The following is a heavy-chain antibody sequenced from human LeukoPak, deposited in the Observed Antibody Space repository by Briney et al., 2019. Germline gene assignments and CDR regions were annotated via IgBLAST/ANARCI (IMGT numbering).Heavy chain of an antibody. CDR1: GFTFSSYA. CDR3: ARNQWSPYYYYYALDV. D-gene: IGHD2-15*01. V-gene: IGHV3-7*01. CDR2: IKQDGSEN. J-gene: IGHJ6*02. Sequence: GGPLRLSCTTSGFTFSSYALSWVRQAPGKGLEWVANIKQDGSENYYVDSVNGRFTISRDNAKKSLYLQMNSLRAEDTAVYYCARNQWSPYYYYYALDVWGQGTTVTVSS.